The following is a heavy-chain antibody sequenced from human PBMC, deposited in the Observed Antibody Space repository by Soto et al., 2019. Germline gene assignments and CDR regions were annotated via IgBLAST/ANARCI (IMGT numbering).Heavy chain of an antibody. Sequence: SLRLSCAASGFTFSSYGMHWVRQAPGKGLEWVAVIWYDGSNKYYADSVKGRFTISRDNSKNTLYLQMNSLRAEDTAVYYCARARHPSIIVGAISNYWGQGTLVTVSS. CDR3: ARARHPSIIVGAISNY. D-gene: IGHD1-26*01. CDR2: IWYDGSNK. V-gene: IGHV3-33*01. J-gene: IGHJ4*02. CDR1: GFTFSSYG.